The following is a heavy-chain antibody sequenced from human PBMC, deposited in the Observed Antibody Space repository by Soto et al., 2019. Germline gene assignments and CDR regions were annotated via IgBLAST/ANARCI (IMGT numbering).Heavy chain of an antibody. CDR1: GCSISSSHW. D-gene: IGHD3-9*01. CDR2: ISHSGTS. CDR3: ARVVLTITRGAFDA. J-gene: IGHJ3*01. Sequence: QVQLQESGPGLVKPSGTLSLTCAVSGCSISSSHWCTWVRQSPGKGLEYIGEISHSGTSNSNPSLKSRVTLSVDKSKTHFFLSLTSVTSADTAVYYCARVVLTITRGAFDAWGQGTLVTVSS. V-gene: IGHV4-4*02.